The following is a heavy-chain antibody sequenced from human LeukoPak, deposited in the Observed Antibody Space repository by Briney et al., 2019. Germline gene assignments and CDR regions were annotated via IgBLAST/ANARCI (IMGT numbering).Heavy chain of an antibody. Sequence: AGGSLRLSCAASGFTFSSYGMHWVRQAPGKGLEWVAVISYDGSNKYYADSVKGRFTISRDNSKNTLYLQMNSLRAEDTAVYYCATWAHGDYAVSFDIWGQGTMVTVSS. J-gene: IGHJ3*02. V-gene: IGHV3-30*03. CDR3: ATWAHGDYAVSFDI. D-gene: IGHD4-17*01. CDR1: GFTFSSYG. CDR2: ISYDGSNK.